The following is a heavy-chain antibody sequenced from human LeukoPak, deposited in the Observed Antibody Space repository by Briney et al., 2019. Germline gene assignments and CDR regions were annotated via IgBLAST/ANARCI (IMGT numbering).Heavy chain of an antibody. V-gene: IGHV4-39*01. Sequence: SETLSLTCTVSGGSISSSSYYWGWIRQPPGKGLEWIGSIYYSGSTYYNPSLKSRVTISVDSSKNQFSLKLSSVTAADTAVYYCAITYYDFWSGYFGAFDIWGQGTMVTVSS. CDR3: AITYYDFWSGYFGAFDI. J-gene: IGHJ3*02. CDR1: GGSISSSSYY. CDR2: IYYSGST. D-gene: IGHD3-3*01.